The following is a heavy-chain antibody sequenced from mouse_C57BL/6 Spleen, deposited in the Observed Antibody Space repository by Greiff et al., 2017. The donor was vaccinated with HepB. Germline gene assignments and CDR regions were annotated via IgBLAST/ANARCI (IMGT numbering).Heavy chain of an antibody. J-gene: IGHJ3*01. CDR3: ARNYGSSLWFAY. CDR2: IDPANGNT. CDR1: GFNIKNTY. D-gene: IGHD1-1*01. V-gene: IGHV14-3*01. Sequence: EVKLLESVAELVRPGASVKVSCTASGFNIKNTYMHWVKQRPEQGLEWIGRIDPANGNTKYAPKFQGKATITADTSSNTAYLQLISLTSEDTAIYYCARNYGSSLWFAYWGQGTLVTVSA.